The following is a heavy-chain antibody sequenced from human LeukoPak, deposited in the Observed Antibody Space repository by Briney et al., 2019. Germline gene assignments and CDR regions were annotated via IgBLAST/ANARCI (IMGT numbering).Heavy chain of an antibody. CDR1: GDRIRSYY. CDR2: IYYSGST. J-gene: IGHJ4*02. D-gene: IGHD2-2*02. Sequence: PSETLSLTCTVHGDRIRSYYWSWIRQPPGKGLEWIGYIYYSGSTNYNPSLKSRVTISVDTSKNQFSLKLSPVTAADTAVYYCARRGRYCSSTSCYRFDYWGQGTLVTVSS. CDR3: ARRGRYCSSTSCYRFDY. V-gene: IGHV4-59*12.